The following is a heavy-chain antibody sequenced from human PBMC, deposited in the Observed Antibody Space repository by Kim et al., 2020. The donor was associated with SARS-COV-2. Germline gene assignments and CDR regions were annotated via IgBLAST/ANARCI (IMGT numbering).Heavy chain of an antibody. CDR3: ARKGHWNDALFDY. J-gene: IGHJ4*02. D-gene: IGHD1-1*01. CDR1: GGSISSYY. V-gene: IGHV4-59*01. CDR2: IYYSGST. Sequence: SETLSLTCTVSGGSISSYYWSWIRQPPGKGLEWIGYIYYSGSTNYNPSLKSRVTISVDTSKNQFSLKLSSVTAADTAVYYCARKGHWNDALFDYWGQGTLVTVSS.